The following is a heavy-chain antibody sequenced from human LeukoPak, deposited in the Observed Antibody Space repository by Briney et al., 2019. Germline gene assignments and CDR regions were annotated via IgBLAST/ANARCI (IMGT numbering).Heavy chain of an antibody. CDR3: ARVGAAAATVYYYYGMDV. D-gene: IGHD6-13*01. J-gene: IGHJ6*04. Sequence: GGSLRLSCAASGFTFSSDWMSWVRQAPGKGLGWVSNIKHGGSEKYYVDSVKGRFTISTDNAKNSLYLQMNSLRGEDTEVYYCARVGAAAATVYYYYGMDVWGKGTTVTVSS. CDR2: IKHGGSEK. V-gene: IGHV3-7*01. CDR1: GFTFSSDW.